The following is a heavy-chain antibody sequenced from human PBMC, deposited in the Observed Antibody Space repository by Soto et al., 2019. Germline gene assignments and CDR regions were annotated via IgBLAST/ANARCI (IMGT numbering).Heavy chain of an antibody. V-gene: IGHV1-2*02. D-gene: IGHD2-15*01. CDR1: GYSFSDYY. J-gene: IGHJ5*02. CDR2: IVPNNGGT. Sequence: QVQLEQSGAEVKKPGASVRVSCKASGYSFSDYYIHWVRQAPGQGLEWMGWIVPNNGGTKYAQKFQDRVTMTRDTSITTAYMKLSRLRSDDTAVYYCARGTFYCSDNSFAGWFDPWGQGTLVTVSS. CDR3: ARGTFYCSDNSFAGWFDP.